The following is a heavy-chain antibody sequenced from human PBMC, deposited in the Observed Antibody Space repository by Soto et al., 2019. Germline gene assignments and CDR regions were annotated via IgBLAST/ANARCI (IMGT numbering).Heavy chain of an antibody. CDR1: GYTFTSYG. CDR3: ARLFCSGGSCYLRSYYYYYMDV. J-gene: IGHJ6*03. CDR2: ISAYNGNT. D-gene: IGHD2-15*01. Sequence: ASVKVSCKASGYTFTSYGISWVRQAPGQGLEWMGWISAYNGNTNYAQKLQGRVTMTTDTSTSTAYMELRSLRSDDTAVYYCARLFCSGGSCYLRSYYYYYMDVWGKGTTVTVSS. V-gene: IGHV1-18*01.